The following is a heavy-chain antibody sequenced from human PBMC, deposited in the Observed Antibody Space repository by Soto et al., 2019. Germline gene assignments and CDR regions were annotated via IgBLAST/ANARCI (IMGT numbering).Heavy chain of an antibody. CDR1: GFTVSNNY. Sequence: EVQLVESGGGLVQPGGSLTLSCEVSGFTVSNNYMSWVRQTPGKGLQWVSLIYSGGKTYYADSVKGRFTMSRDNSKNTVYLQMNGLGVEDTAIYYCAGGNNVVERDWGQGTLVSVSS. D-gene: IGHD2-15*01. J-gene: IGHJ4*02. CDR3: AGGNNVVERD. V-gene: IGHV3-66*01. CDR2: IYSGGKT.